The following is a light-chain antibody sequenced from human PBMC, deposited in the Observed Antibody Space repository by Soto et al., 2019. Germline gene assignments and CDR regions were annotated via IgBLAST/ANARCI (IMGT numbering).Light chain of an antibody. Sequence: DIQMTQSPPTLPASAGDRVTITCRASQDISRWLAWYQQKPGKAPELLIYDVSTLQSGVPSRFSGTGSGTEFTLTILRMQPDDSATYFCQQYNFYGTFGHGTKVDIK. CDR3: QQYNFYGT. V-gene: IGKV1-5*01. CDR2: DVS. J-gene: IGKJ1*01. CDR1: QDISRW.